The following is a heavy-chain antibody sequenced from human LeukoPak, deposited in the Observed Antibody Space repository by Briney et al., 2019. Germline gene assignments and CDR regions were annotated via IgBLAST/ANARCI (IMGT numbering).Heavy chain of an antibody. V-gene: IGHV5-51*01. J-gene: IGHJ4*02. CDR2: IYPGDSDT. D-gene: IGHD3-10*01. Sequence: GESLKISCKGSGYSFTTYWIGWVRQMPGKGLEWMGIIYPGDSDTRYSPSFQGQVTISADKSISTAYLQWSSLKASDTAMYYCARHVSPPYYGSGSPFDYWGQGTLVTVSS. CDR1: GYSFTTYW. CDR3: ARHVSPPYYGSGSPFDY.